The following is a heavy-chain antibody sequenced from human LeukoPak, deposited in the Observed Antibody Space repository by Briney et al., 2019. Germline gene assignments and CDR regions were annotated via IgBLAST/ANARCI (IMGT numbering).Heavy chain of an antibody. D-gene: IGHD1-26*01. V-gene: IGHV3-30*02. CDR2: IRSDGYHT. Sequence: SCKASGYTFTDYYIHWVRQAPGKGLEWVAFIRSDGYHTYYTDSVKGRFIITRDNFKNTLYLQMNSLRLEDMAVYYCAKPSGSGVDYWGRGTRVTVSS. CDR1: GYTFTDYY. CDR3: AKPSGSGVDY. J-gene: IGHJ4*02.